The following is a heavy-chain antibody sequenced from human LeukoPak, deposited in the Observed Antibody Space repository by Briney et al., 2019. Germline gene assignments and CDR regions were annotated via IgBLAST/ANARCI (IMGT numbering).Heavy chain of an antibody. Sequence: GGSLRLSCAASGFTFSSYGMHWVRQAPGKGLEWVAVIWYDGSNKYYADSVKGRFTISRDNSKNTLYLQMNSLRAEDTAVYYCARDRPHDFWSGYYGPIWGQGTLVTVSS. D-gene: IGHD3-3*01. CDR2: IWYDGSNK. CDR3: ARDRPHDFWSGYYGPI. V-gene: IGHV3-33*01. CDR1: GFTFSSYG. J-gene: IGHJ4*02.